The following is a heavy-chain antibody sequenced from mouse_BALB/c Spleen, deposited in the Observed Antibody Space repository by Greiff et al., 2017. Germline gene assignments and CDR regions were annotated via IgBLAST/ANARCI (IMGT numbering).Heavy chain of an antibody. CDR2: IGTYSGNT. J-gene: IGHJ3*01. Sequence: QVQLQQSGPELVRPGVSVKISCKGSGYTFTDYAMHGVKQSHAKSLGWIGVIGTYSGNTNYNQKFKGKATMTVDKSSSTAYMELARLTSEDSAIYYCARDGTTMITSWFACWGQGTLVTVSA. D-gene: IGHD2-4*01. V-gene: IGHV1-67*01. CDR3: ARDGTTMITSWFAC. CDR1: GYTFTDYA.